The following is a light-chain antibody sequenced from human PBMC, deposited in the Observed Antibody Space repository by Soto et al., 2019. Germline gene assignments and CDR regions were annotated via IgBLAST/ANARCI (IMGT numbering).Light chain of an antibody. CDR3: HQYNDWPPST. Sequence: EIEMTQSQATLSVSPGERATLSCRASQSITNNLAWYQQNPGQAPRLIIYGASTRATAIPARFSGSGFGTDFTLTISSLQSEDFAVYYCHQYNDWPPSTFGQGTKVEI. V-gene: IGKV3-15*01. CDR2: GAS. J-gene: IGKJ2*01. CDR1: QSITNN.